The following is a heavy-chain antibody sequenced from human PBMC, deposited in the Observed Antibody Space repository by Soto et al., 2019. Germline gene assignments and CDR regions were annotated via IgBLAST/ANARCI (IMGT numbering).Heavy chain of an antibody. CDR2: ISGSGGST. Sequence: EVQLVESGGGLVQPGGSLRLSCAASGFTFSSYAMSWVRQAPGKGLEWVSAISGSGGSTYYADSVKGRFTISRDNSKNTLYLQMNSLRAEDTAVYYCAKVALAYCGGDCYSGFDYWGQGTLVTVSS. D-gene: IGHD2-21*02. CDR1: GFTFSSYA. J-gene: IGHJ4*02. V-gene: IGHV3-23*04. CDR3: AKVALAYCGGDCYSGFDY.